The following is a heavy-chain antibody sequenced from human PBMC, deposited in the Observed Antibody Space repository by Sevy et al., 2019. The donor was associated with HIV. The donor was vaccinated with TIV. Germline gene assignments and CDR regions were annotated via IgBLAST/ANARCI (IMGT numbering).Heavy chain of an antibody. J-gene: IGHJ4*02. CDR1: AFTFSRYW. Sequence: GGSLRLSCAASAFTFSRYWVGWVRQAPGKGLEWVANIKQDGSQKYYVDSVKGRFTISRDNAKNSLYLQMNSLRAEDTAVYYCARDSGNYYFNYWGQGALVTVSS. CDR3: ARDSGNYYFNY. D-gene: IGHD1-26*01. CDR2: IKQDGSQK. V-gene: IGHV3-7*01.